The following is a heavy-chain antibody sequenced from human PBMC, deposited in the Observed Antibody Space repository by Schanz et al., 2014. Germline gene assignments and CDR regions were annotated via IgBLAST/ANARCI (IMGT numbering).Heavy chain of an antibody. D-gene: IGHD2-21*01. CDR2: ISGSGGDT. J-gene: IGHJ4*02. V-gene: IGHV3-23*04. Sequence: QLVESGGGLVKPGGSLRLSCATSGFNLRRYSMNWVRQAPGKGLEWVSAISGSGGDTYYADSVKGRFTISRDNSKNTLYLQMNSLRAEDTAVYYCAKGQLLSYYFDYWGQGTLVTVSS. CDR1: GFNLRRYS. CDR3: AKGQLLSYYFDY.